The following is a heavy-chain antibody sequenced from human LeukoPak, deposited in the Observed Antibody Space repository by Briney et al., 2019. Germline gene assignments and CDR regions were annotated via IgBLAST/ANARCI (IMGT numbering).Heavy chain of an antibody. CDR1: GGSISSYY. J-gene: IGHJ4*02. CDR3: ARHGDYGDYLFDY. CDR2: IYYSGST. D-gene: IGHD4-17*01. Sequence: PSETLSLTCTVSGGSISSYYWSWIRQPPGKGLEWIGYIYYSGSTNYNPSLKSRVTISVDTSKNQFSLKLSSVTAADTAVYCCARHGDYGDYLFDYWGQGTLVTVSS. V-gene: IGHV4-59*08.